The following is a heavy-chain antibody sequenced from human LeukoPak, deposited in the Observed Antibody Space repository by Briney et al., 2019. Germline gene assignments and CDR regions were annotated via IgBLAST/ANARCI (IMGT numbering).Heavy chain of an antibody. CDR3: VGFRATAGLY. J-gene: IGHJ4*02. Sequence: PGGSLRLSCSASGFTFSNYAMYWVRQAPGKGLEYVSAITSNGGSAYYADSVKGRFTISRDNSRNTLYLQMSSLRADDTAVYYCVGFRATAGLYWGQGTLVTVPS. V-gene: IGHV3-64D*06. D-gene: IGHD6-13*01. CDR1: GFTFSNYA. CDR2: ITSNGGSA.